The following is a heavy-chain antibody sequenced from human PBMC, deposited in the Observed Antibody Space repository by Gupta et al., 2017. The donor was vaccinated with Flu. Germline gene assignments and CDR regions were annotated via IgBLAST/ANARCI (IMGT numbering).Heavy chain of an antibody. Sequence: QVQLVESGGGVVQPGRSLRLSCAASGFTFSSYGMHWVRQAPGKGLEWVAVIWYDGSNKYYADSVKGRFTISRDNSKNTLYLQMNSLRAEDTAVYYCARDQRVQLSLDYWGQGTLVTVSS. D-gene: IGHD5-18*01. J-gene: IGHJ4*02. V-gene: IGHV3-33*01. CDR3: ARDQRVQLSLDY. CDR2: IWYDGSNK. CDR1: GFTFSSYG.